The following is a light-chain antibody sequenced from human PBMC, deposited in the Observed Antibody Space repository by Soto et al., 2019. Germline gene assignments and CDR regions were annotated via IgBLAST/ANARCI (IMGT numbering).Light chain of an antibody. CDR2: DIS. Sequence: QSALTQPRSVSGSPGQSVTISCTGTSSDVGGYNYVSWYQQHPGKAPKLMIYDISKRPSGVPDRFSGSKSGNTASLTISGLHAEDEADYYCCSNAGSYVFGTGTKVTVL. CDR3: CSNAGSYV. J-gene: IGLJ1*01. CDR1: SSDVGGYNY. V-gene: IGLV2-11*01.